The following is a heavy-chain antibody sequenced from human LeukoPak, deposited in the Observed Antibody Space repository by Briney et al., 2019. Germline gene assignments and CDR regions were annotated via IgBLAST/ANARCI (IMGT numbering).Heavy chain of an antibody. CDR3: ARPHTLDRTTKYYFDY. CDR1: GYTFTSHW. CDR2: IYPADSDT. Sequence: GETLKISCKGSGYTFTSHWIGWVCQMPGKGLEWMGIIYPADSDTRYNPSFQGQVIISADKSTSTAYLQWGSLRASDAAIYYCARPHTLDRTTKYYFDYWGQGTLVTVSS. J-gene: IGHJ4*02. V-gene: IGHV5-51*01. D-gene: IGHD1-14*01.